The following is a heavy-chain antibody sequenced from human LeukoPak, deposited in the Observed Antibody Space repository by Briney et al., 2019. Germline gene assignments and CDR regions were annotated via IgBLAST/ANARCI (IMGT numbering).Heavy chain of an antibody. Sequence: GGSLRLSCAASGFSFSNAYMSWVRQAPGKGLEWVAKIKQDGSEIYYVDSVKGRFTISRDNAKNSLYLQMNSLRAEDTAVYYCARDFDTYWGQGTLVTVSS. J-gene: IGHJ4*02. V-gene: IGHV3-7*04. CDR3: ARDFDTY. CDR1: GFSFSNAY. D-gene: IGHD3-9*01. CDR2: IKQDGSEI.